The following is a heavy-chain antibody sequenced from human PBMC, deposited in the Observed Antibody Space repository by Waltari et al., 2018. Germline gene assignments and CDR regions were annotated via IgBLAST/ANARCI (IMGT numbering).Heavy chain of an antibody. Sequence: QVQLQESGPGVVQPSGTLSLTCAVSGGSISSDDWWSGVRQPPGKGLEGIGEIYHSGSTNYNPSLKSRVSISVDKSKNQFSLKLTSITAADTAVYYCARGPAGTHLGYWGQGTLVTVSS. CDR2: IYHSGST. CDR1: GGSISSDDW. V-gene: IGHV4-4*02. J-gene: IGHJ4*02. CDR3: ARGPAGTHLGY. D-gene: IGHD6-13*01.